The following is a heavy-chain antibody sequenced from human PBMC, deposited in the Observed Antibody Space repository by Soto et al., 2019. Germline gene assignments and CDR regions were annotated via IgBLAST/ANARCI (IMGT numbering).Heavy chain of an antibody. CDR3: ARQYGAPAVAFDY. J-gene: IGHJ4*02. Sequence: NPSETLSLTCTVSGGSISSYYWSWIRQPPGKGLEWIGNIYHTGITNYNPSLKSRVTISVDMSKNQFSLTLRSVTAADTAVYHCARQYGAPAVAFDYWGQGALVTVSS. D-gene: IGHD6-25*01. CDR2: IYHTGIT. CDR1: GGSISSYY. V-gene: IGHV4-59*08.